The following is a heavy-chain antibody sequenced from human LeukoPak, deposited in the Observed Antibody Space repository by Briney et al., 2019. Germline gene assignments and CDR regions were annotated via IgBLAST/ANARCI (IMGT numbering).Heavy chain of an antibody. J-gene: IGHJ4*02. CDR3: AKDHSTSYYYFDY. Sequence: PSETLSLTCTVSGGSISSYYWSWIRQPPGKGLEWVSVISSSGGSAYYADSVKGRFTISRDNSKNTLSLQMNSLRAEDTAVYYCAKDHSTSYYYFDYWGQGTLVTVSS. CDR2: ISSSGGSA. D-gene: IGHD3-22*01. CDR1: GGSISSYY. V-gene: IGHV3-23*01.